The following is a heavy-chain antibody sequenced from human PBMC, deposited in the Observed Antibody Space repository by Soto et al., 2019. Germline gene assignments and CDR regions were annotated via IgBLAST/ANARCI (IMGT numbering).Heavy chain of an antibody. D-gene: IGHD2-21*02. Sequence: GGSLRLSCGVSGLTFSNYAMSWVRQAPGKGLEWVSAINIGGDTTYYADSVKGRFTMSRDNSKNTLYLQMNSLRAEDTAVYYCAKLLVTQMPYYYYGLDVWGQGTTV. CDR1: GLTFSNYA. CDR2: INIGGDTT. CDR3: AKLLVTQMPYYYYGLDV. V-gene: IGHV3-23*01. J-gene: IGHJ6*02.